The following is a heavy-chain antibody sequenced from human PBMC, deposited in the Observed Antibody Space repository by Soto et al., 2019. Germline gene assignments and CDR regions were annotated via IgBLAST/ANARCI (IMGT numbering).Heavy chain of an antibody. CDR2: ISTYNGNT. Sequence: QVQLVQSGAEVKKPGASVKVSCKASGYTFTSYGISWVRQAPGQGLEWMGWISTYNGNTKYAQKLQGRVTMTTDTSTSTAYMELRSLRSDATAVFYCSREMVRVVGSDDWGQGTLVTVSS. J-gene: IGHJ4*02. D-gene: IGHD3-10*01. V-gene: IGHV1-18*01. CDR1: GYTFTSYG. CDR3: SREMVRVVGSDD.